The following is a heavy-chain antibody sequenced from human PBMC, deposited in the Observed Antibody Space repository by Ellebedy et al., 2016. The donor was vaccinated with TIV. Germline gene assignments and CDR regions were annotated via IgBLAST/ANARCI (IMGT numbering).Heavy chain of an antibody. J-gene: IGHJ6*02. CDR1: GFTFSSYS. CDR2: ISSSSSYI. D-gene: IGHD2-8*02. Sequence: GESLKISXAASGFTFSSYSMNWVRQAPGKGLEWVSSISSSSSYIYYADSVKGRFTISRDNSKNTLYLQMNSLRAEDTAVYYCAKGFKPPGYYYYGMDVWGQGTTVTVSS. V-gene: IGHV3-21*04. CDR3: AKGFKPPGYYYYGMDV.